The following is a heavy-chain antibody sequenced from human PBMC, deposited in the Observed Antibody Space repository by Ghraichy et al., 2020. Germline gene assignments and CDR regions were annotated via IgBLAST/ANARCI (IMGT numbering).Heavy chain of an antibody. V-gene: IGHV3-21*01. CDR1: GFTFSSYS. D-gene: IGHD2-21*01. CDR3: ARDLDSLVLLDP. Sequence: GESLNISCAASGFTFSSYSMNWVRQAPGKGLEWVSSISSSSSYIYYADSVKGRFTISRDNAKNSLYLQMNSLRAEDTAVYYCARDLDSLVLLDPWGQGTLVTVSS. CDR2: ISSSSSYI. J-gene: IGHJ5*02.